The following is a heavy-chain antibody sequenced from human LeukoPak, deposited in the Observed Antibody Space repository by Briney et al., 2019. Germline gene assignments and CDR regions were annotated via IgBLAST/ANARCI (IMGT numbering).Heavy chain of an antibody. CDR2: FNWNGGSI. J-gene: IGHJ6*03. CDR3: ARKYRDSSGYYYYYYYMDV. Sequence: PGGSLRLSCAASGFTFDDHGMSWVRQAPGKGLEWVYGFNWNGGSIGKANSVKDRFTISRDNAKNSLYLQMNSLRAEDMALYYCARKYRDSSGYYYYYYYMDVWGKGTTVTVSS. CDR1: GFTFDDHG. V-gene: IGHV3-20*04. D-gene: IGHD3-22*01.